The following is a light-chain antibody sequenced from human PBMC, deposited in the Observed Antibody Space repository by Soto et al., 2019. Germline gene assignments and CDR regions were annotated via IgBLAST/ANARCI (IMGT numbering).Light chain of an antibody. J-gene: IGLJ2*01. CDR1: TSNIGSNY. Sequence: QSVLTQPPSASGTPGRRVTISCSGSTSNIGSNYVSWYQQLPGTAPKLLIYRNNQRPSGVPDRFSGSKSGTSASLAISGLRSEDEADYYCAAWDDSLSVLFGGGTKLTVL. CDR2: RNN. V-gene: IGLV1-47*01. CDR3: AAWDDSLSVL.